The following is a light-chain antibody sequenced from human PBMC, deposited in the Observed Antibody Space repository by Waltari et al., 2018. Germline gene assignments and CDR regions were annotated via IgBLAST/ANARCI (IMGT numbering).Light chain of an antibody. CDR2: QDL. Sequence: SYELTQPPSVSVTPGQTAKIACSGEELGHKFAYWYQQRPGQSPLLVIYQDLKRPSGISERVSGSTSGNTTALTITGAQAIDEADYYWQAWDDSVCGFGGGTRLTVL. J-gene: IGLJ2*01. V-gene: IGLV3-1*01. CDR1: ELGHKF. CDR3: QAWDDSVCG.